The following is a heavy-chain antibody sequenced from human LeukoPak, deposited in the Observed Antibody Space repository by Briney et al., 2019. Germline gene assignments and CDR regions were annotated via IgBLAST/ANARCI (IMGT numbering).Heavy chain of an antibody. J-gene: IGHJ3*02. CDR1: GGTFSSYA. CDR3: ARDRRVGATTNAFDI. Sequence: SVKVSCRASGGTFSSYAISWVRQAPGQGLEWMGRIIPILGIANYAQKFQGRVTITADKSTSTAYMELSSLRSEDTAVYYCARDRRVGATTNAFDIWGQGTMVTVSS. V-gene: IGHV1-69*04. CDR2: IIPILGIA. D-gene: IGHD1-26*01.